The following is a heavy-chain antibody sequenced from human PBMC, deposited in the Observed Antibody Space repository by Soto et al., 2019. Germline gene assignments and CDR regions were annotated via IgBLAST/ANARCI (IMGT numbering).Heavy chain of an antibody. CDR3: AKDYVGGGYSGYNDYYFYHFDV. CDR1: GFTFSSYA. V-gene: IGHV3-23*01. J-gene: IGHJ6*03. D-gene: IGHD5-12*01. Sequence: EVQLLESGGGLVQPGGSLRLSCAASGFTFSSYAMRWVRQAPGKGLEWVSAISGSGGSTYYADSVKGRFTISRDNSKTTLYLQMTSLRAEDTAVYYCAKDYVGGGYSGYNDYYFYHFDVWGKGTTVTVS. CDR2: ISGSGGST.